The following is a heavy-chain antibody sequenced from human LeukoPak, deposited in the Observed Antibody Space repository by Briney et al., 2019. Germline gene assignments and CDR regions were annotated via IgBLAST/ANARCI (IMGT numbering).Heavy chain of an antibody. D-gene: IGHD3-16*02. CDR2: INPNSGGT. Sequence: VASVKVSCMDSGYTFTGYYMHWVRQAPGQGLEWMGWINPNSGGTNYAQKFQGRVTMTRDTSISTAYMGLSRLRSDDTAVYYCARLGVADYVWGSYRLPLDYWGQGTLVTVSS. CDR1: GYTFTGYY. J-gene: IGHJ4*02. CDR3: ARLGVADYVWGSYRLPLDY. V-gene: IGHV1-2*02.